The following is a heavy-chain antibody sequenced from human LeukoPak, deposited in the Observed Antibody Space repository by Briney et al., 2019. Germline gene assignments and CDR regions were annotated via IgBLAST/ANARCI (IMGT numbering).Heavy chain of an antibody. Sequence: GESLKISCKGSGYSFTSYWIGWVRQMPGKGLQWMGIIYLGDSDTIYSPSFQGQVTISADKSISTAYLQWSSLKASDTAMYYCARHLRYDAFDIWGQGTMVTVSS. CDR3: ARHLRYDAFDI. J-gene: IGHJ3*02. CDR1: GYSFTSYW. V-gene: IGHV5-51*01. CDR2: IYLGDSDT.